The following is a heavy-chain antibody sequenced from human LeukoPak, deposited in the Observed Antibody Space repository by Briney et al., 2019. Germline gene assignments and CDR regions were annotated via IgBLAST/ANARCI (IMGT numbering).Heavy chain of an antibody. Sequence: SETLSLTCAVSGYSISSGYYWGWIRQPPGKGLEWIGSIYHSGSTYYNPSLKSRVTISVGTSKNQFSLKLSSVTAADTAVYYCARHDNYYYYMDVWGKGTTVTVSS. CDR3: ARHDNYYYYMDV. CDR1: GYSISSGYY. D-gene: IGHD5-24*01. V-gene: IGHV4-38-2*01. CDR2: IYHSGST. J-gene: IGHJ6*03.